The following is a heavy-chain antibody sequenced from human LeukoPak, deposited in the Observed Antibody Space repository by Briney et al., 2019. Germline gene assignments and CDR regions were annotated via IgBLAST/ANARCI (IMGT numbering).Heavy chain of an antibody. CDR3: AKDRAGIVVVPAAIIAAAVYFDY. V-gene: IGHV3-7*01. Sequence: GGSLRLSCAASGFTSSSHWMSWVRQAPGKGLEWVANIKPDGSEENYVDSVKGRFTISRDNAKNSLYLQMSSLRAEDTAVYYCAKDRAGIVVVPAAIIAAAVYFDYWGQGTLVTVSS. CDR2: IKPDGSEE. CDR1: GFTSSSHW. J-gene: IGHJ4*02. D-gene: IGHD2-2*02.